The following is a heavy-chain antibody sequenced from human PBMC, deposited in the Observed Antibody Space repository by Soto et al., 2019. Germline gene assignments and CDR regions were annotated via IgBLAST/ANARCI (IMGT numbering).Heavy chain of an antibody. J-gene: IGHJ4*02. D-gene: IGHD2-21*01. V-gene: IGHV4-59*12. CDR3: AREVALLFDY. Sequence: PSETLSLTCTVSGGSISSYYWSWIRQPPGKGLEWIGYIYYSGSTYYNPSLKSRVTISVDTSKNQFSLKLSSVTAADTAVYYCAREVALLFDYWGQGTLVTVSS. CDR2: IYYSGST. CDR1: GGSISSYY.